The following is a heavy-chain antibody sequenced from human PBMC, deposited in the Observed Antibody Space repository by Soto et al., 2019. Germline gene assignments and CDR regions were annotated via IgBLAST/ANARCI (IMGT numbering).Heavy chain of an antibody. D-gene: IGHD3-10*01. CDR1: GGTFSSYA. J-gene: IGHJ6*02. V-gene: IGHV1-69*13. Sequence: SVKVSCKASGGTFSSYAISWVRQAPGQGLEWMGGIIPIFGTANYAQKFQGRVTITADGPTSTAYMELSSLRSEDTAVYYCARRSLLWFGEFSSSYYYGMDVWGQGTTVTVSS. CDR3: ARRSLLWFGEFSSSYYYGMDV. CDR2: IIPIFGTA.